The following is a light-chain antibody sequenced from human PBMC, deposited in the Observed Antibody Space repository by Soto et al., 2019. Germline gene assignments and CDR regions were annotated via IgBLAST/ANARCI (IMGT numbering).Light chain of an antibody. CDR2: EGS. V-gene: IGLV2-23*01. Sequence: QPVLTQPASVSGSLGQSITISCSGISGDGGNYNFVSWYQQHPGKAPKLMIYEGSKRPSGVFNRFSGSKSGNTASLTISGLQAEDEADYYCSSYAGRSTWVFGGGTKLTVL. CDR1: SGDGGNYNF. J-gene: IGLJ3*02. CDR3: SSYAGRSTWV.